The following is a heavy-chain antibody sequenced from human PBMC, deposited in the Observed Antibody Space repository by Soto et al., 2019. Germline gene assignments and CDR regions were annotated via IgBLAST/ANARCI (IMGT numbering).Heavy chain of an antibody. Sequence: GASVKVSCKASGYTFTSYGISWVRQAPGQGLEWMGWTSAYNGNTNYAQKLQGRVTMTTDTSTSTAYMELRSLRSDDTAVYYCARSVGYYYDSSGYSRVGYFDYWGQGTLVTVSS. D-gene: IGHD3-22*01. CDR3: ARSVGYYYDSSGYSRVGYFDY. CDR2: TSAYNGNT. CDR1: GYTFTSYG. J-gene: IGHJ4*02. V-gene: IGHV1-18*04.